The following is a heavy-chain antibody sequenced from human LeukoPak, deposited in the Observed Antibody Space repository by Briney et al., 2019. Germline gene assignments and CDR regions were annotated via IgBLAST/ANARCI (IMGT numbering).Heavy chain of an antibody. Sequence: GGSLRLSCAASGFTFSSYTMNWVRQAPGKGLEGVSAISSSNTYIYYADSLKGRFTISRDNAKNSLYLKMNSLRAEDTAVYYCARDWGDYFDYWGQGTLVTVSS. CDR2: ISSSNTYI. J-gene: IGHJ4*02. CDR3: ARDWGDYFDY. V-gene: IGHV3-21*01. CDR1: GFTFSSYT. D-gene: IGHD3-16*01.